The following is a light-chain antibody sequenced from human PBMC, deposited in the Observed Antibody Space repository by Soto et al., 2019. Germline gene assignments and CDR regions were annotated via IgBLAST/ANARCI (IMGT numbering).Light chain of an antibody. CDR1: QTVTNTF. Sequence: EIVLTQSPGTLSLSPGESATLSCRASQTVTNTFLAWYQQKPGQAPRLLIHGVPNTAAGIPDRFSGSGSWTGFALAISRLEPEDFAVDFCQHYGGLPSTFGLGTRLEI. J-gene: IGKJ2*01. V-gene: IGKV3-20*01. CDR3: QHYGGLPST. CDR2: GVP.